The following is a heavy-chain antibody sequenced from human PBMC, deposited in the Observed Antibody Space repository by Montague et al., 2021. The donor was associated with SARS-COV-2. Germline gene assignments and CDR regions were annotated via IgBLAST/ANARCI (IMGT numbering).Heavy chain of an antibody. CDR1: GGSISSSSHY. D-gene: IGHD3-3*01. V-gene: IGHV4-39*01. J-gene: IGHJ6*03. CDR3: ARHSGDYTIFGVVIYYMDV. Sequence: SETLSLTCTVSGGSISSSSHYWGWIRQPPGKGLEWIGSIYYGGSTYYNPSLKSRVTISVDTSKNQFSLKLSSVTAADTAVFYCARHSGDYTIFGVVIYYMDVWGKGTTVTVSS. CDR2: IYYGGST.